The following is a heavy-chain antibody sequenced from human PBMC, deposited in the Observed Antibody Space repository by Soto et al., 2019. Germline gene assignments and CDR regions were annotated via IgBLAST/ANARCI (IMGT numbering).Heavy chain of an antibody. CDR2: IYYSGST. Sequence: QLQLQESGPGLVKPSETLSLTCTVSGGSISSSSYYWGWIRQPPGKGLEWIGSIYYSGSTYYNPSLKSRXXIXVXXSKNQFSLKLSSVTAADTAVYYCARGITMVRGFDYWGQGTLVTVSS. CDR3: ARGITMVRGFDY. V-gene: IGHV4-39*01. D-gene: IGHD3-10*01. J-gene: IGHJ4*02. CDR1: GGSISSSSYY.